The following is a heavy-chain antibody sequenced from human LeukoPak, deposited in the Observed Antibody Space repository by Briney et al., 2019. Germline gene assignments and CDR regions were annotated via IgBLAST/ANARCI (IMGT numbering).Heavy chain of an antibody. Sequence: PSETLSLTCAVSGGSISSYYWSWIRQPPGKGLEWIGYIYYSGSTNYNPSLKSRVTISVDTSKNQFSLKLSSVTAADTAVYYCARVVPEASGGDYFDYGGKETLVTVS. CDR3: ARVVPEASGGDYFDY. CDR2: IYYSGST. D-gene: IGHD2-2*01. J-gene: IGHJ4*02. V-gene: IGHV4-59*01. CDR1: GGSISSYY.